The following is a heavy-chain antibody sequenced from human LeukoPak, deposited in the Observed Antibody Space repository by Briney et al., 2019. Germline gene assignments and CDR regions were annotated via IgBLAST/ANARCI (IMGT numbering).Heavy chain of an antibody. D-gene: IGHD6-13*01. CDR2: VSGSGDRT. V-gene: IGHV3-23*01. J-gene: IGHJ5*02. Sequence: GRSLRLSCAASGITFSRYGMHWVRQAPGKGLEWVSAVSGSGDRTHYIDSVKGRFTISRDNSKNTLFLQMNSLRAEDTAVYYCAKDLGSSWYRFDPWGQGTLVTVSS. CDR3: AKDLGSSWYRFDP. CDR1: GITFSRYG.